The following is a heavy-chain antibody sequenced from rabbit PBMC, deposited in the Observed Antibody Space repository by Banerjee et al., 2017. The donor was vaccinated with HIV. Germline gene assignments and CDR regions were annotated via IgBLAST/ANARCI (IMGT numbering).Heavy chain of an antibody. J-gene: IGHJ4*01. V-gene: IGHV1S40*01. CDR2: IYAGSSGST. CDR3: ARSGYADSSYYNL. CDR1: GFDFSSNA. D-gene: IGHD8-1*01. Sequence: QSLEESGGGLVKPGASLTLTCKASGFDFSSNAMCWFRQAPGKGLEWIACIYAGSSGSTGYASWAKGRFTISKTSSTTVTLQMTSLTAADTATYFCARSGYADSSYYNLWGPGTLVTVS.